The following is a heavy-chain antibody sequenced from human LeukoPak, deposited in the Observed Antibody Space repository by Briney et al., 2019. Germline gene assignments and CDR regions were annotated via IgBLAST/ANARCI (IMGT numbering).Heavy chain of an antibody. J-gene: IGHJ4*02. V-gene: IGHV5-51*01. CDR1: GYSFSNYW. D-gene: IGHD2-2*02. CDR2: IYPGDSAT. Sequence: PGESLKISCKGSGYSFSNYWIGWVRQVPGKGLEWMGIIYPGDSATRYIPSFQGQVTISADKSISTAYLQWSSLKASDTAMYYCARQYCSSTNCYTGSSYYLDYWGQGTLVTVSS. CDR3: ARQYCSSTNCYTGSSYYLDY.